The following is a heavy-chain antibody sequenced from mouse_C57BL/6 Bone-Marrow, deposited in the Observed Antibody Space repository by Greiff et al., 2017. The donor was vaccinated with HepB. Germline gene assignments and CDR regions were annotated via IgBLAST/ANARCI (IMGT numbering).Heavy chain of an antibody. V-gene: IGHV1-59*01. D-gene: IGHD2-12*01. Sequence: VQLQQSGAELVRPGTSVKLSCKASGYTFTSYWMHWVKQRPGQGLEWIGVIDPSDSYTNYNQKFKGKATLTVDTSSSTAYMQLSSLTSEDSAVYYCARLDDGLYYFDYWGQGTTLTVSS. CDR2: IDPSDSYT. CDR1: GYTFTSYW. J-gene: IGHJ2*01. CDR3: ARLDDGLYYFDY.